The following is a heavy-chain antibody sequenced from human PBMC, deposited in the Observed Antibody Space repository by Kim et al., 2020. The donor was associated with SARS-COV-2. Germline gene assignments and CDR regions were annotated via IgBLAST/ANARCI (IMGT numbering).Heavy chain of an antibody. CDR3: ARGMLRNGFDV. D-gene: IGHD3-10*02. J-gene: IGHJ6*02. CDR2: ISSDGSIT. Sequence: GGSLRLSCAASGFSSSSYWINWVRQPPGKGLEWVSRISSDGSITHYADSVKGRFTMSRDSAENTLYLQMNSLSAEDTAVYYWARGMLRNGFDVWGQGTTVSVSS. V-gene: IGHV3-74*01. CDR1: GFSSSSYW.